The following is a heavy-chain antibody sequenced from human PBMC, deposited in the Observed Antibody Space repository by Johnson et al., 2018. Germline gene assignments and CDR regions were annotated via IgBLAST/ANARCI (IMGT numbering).Heavy chain of an antibody. CDR2: IIPVFATP. CDR3: ATPISAGAEYFQH. D-gene: IGHD3-3*01. CDR1: GGIFSTYS. V-gene: IGHV1-69*01. J-gene: IGHJ1*01. Sequence: QVQLQESGAEVKKPGSSVRVSCKASGGIFSTYSLSWVRQAPGQGLEWMGEIIPVFATPNYAQKFQGRVTMTADESTNTAYMELSSLTSDDTAVYYCATPISAGAEYFQHWGQGTLVTVSS.